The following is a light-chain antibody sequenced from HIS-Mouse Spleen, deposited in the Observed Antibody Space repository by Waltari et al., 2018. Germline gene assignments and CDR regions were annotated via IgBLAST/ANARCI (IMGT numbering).Light chain of an antibody. CDR3: SSYTSSSFNVV. V-gene: IGLV2-14*03. CDR2: DVS. Sequence: QSALTQPASVSGSPGQSITISCTGTSSAVGGYNYVPWYQQHPGKAPKLMIYDVSNRPSGVSNRFSGSKSCNTASLTISGLQAEDEADYYCSSYTSSSFNVVFGGGTKLTVL. J-gene: IGLJ2*01. CDR1: SSAVGGYNY.